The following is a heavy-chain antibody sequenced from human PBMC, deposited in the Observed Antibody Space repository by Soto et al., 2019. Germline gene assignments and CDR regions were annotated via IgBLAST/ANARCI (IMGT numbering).Heavy chain of an antibody. Sequence: QVQLMQSGAEVKKPGSSVKVSCKASGGTFSSYAISWVRQAPGQGLEWMGGIIPIFGTANYAQKFQGRVTITADESTSTAYMELSSLRSEDTAVYYCALRVVVAATDAFDIWGQGTMVTVSS. J-gene: IGHJ3*02. CDR1: GGTFSSYA. CDR3: ALRVVVAATDAFDI. CDR2: IIPIFGTA. V-gene: IGHV1-69*12. D-gene: IGHD2-15*01.